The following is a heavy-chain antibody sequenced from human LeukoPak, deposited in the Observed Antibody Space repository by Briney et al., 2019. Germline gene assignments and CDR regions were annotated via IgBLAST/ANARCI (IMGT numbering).Heavy chain of an antibody. J-gene: IGHJ5*02. CDR2: IYYSGST. D-gene: IGHD6-13*01. V-gene: IGHV4-59*01. CDR3: ARVSPYSSRTIWFDP. CDR1: GGSISSYY. Sequence: SETLSLTCTVSGGSISSYYGSWIRQPPGKGLEWIGYIYYSGSTNYNPSLKSRVTISVDTSKNQFSLKLSSVTAADTAVYYCARVSPYSSRTIWFDPWGQGTLVTVSS.